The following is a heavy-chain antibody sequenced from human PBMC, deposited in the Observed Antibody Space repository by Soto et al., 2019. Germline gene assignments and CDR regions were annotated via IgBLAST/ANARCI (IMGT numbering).Heavy chain of an antibody. D-gene: IGHD4-17*01. CDR3: ARAGGTTVTGLWNFDS. CDR1: GFTFNTYS. Sequence: QVQLEESGGGVVQPGRSLRLSCEASGFTFNTYSMHWVRQPPGKGLEWLAAIWYDGTQKYYADSVKGRFIISRDNSKKTLYLEMNSLRAEDTAVYYCARAGGTTVTGLWNFDSWCQGTLVTVSS. V-gene: IGHV3-33*01. CDR2: IWYDGTQK. J-gene: IGHJ4*02.